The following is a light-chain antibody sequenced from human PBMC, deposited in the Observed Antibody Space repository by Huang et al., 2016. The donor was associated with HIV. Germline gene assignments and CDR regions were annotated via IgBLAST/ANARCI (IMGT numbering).Light chain of an antibody. CDR3: QQYDTLPYT. V-gene: IGKV1-33*01. CDR2: DAS. CDR1: QDITDY. Sequence: DIQVTQSPSSLSASVGYRVTITGQANQDITDYLNWYQQTPGKAPKLLISDASNLASGVPARFSGTRSATDFTLTITSLQPEDIATYYCQQYDTLPYTFGQGTKLEI. J-gene: IGKJ2*01.